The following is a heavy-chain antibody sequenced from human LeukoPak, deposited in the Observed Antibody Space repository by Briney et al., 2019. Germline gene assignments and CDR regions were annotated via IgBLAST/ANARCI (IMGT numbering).Heavy chain of an antibody. CDR1: GGSISSYY. V-gene: IGHV4-4*07. CDR3: ARESGSYYWGWWFDP. J-gene: IGHJ5*02. Sequence: SETLSLTCTVSGGSISSYYWSWIRQPAGKGLGWIGRIYTSGSTNYNPSLKSRVTMSVDTSKNQFSLKLSSVTAADTAVYYCARESGSYYWGWWFDPWGQGTLVTVSS. D-gene: IGHD1-26*01. CDR2: IYTSGST.